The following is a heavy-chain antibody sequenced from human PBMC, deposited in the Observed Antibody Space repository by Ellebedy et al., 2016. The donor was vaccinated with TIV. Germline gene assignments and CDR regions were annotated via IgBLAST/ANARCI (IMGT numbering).Heavy chain of an antibody. Sequence: PGGSLRLSCEASGITFENYAMPWVGQGPGKGLEWVAGIRWISADMGYGESVKGRFTISRDNAKKSLSLHRSSLGPDDMALYYCAKDRSGSYSHYYFDLWGRGTLVTVSS. J-gene: IGHJ2*01. CDR3: AKDRSGSYSHYYFDL. CDR1: GITFENYA. CDR2: IRWISADM. V-gene: IGHV3-9*03. D-gene: IGHD4-11*01.